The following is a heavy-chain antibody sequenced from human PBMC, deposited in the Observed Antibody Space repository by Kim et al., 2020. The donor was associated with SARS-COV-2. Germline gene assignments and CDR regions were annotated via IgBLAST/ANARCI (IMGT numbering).Heavy chain of an antibody. CDR3: ARLLSSSSLRSWFDP. V-gene: IGHV4-39*01. Sequence: SETLSLTCTVSGGSIRSSNNGGWIRQPPGKGLEWIGSIYYSGSTYYNPSLKSRVTISVDTSKNQFSLKLSSVTAADTAVYYCARLLSSSSLRSWFDPWG. CDR2: IYYSGST. J-gene: IGHJ5*02. D-gene: IGHD6-6*01. CDR1: GGSIRSSNN.